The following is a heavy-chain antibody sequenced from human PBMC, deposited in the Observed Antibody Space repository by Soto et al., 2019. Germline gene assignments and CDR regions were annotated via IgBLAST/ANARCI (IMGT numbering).Heavy chain of an antibody. Sequence: SETLSLTCAVYGGSFSGYYWSWIRQPPGKGLEWIGEINHSGSTNYNPSLKSRVTISVDTSKNQFSLKLSSVTAADTAVYYCARGGILTEKGVVVVVAATPYYMDVWGKGTTVTVSS. CDR1: GGSFSGYY. J-gene: IGHJ6*03. D-gene: IGHD2-15*01. V-gene: IGHV4-34*01. CDR3: ARGGILTEKGVVVVVAATPYYMDV. CDR2: INHSGST.